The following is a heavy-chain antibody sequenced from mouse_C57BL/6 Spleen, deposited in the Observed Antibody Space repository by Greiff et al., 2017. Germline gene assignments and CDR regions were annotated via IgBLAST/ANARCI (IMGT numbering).Heavy chain of an antibody. D-gene: IGHD2-5*01. CDR3: ARYPPAGYSNYGYFDV. Sequence: EVQVVESGGGLVQPGGSLSLSCAASGFTFTDYYMSWVRQPPGKALEWLGFIRNKANGYTTEYSASVKGRFTISSDNSQSILYLQMNALRAEDSATYYCARYPPAGYSNYGYFDVWGTGTTVTVSS. CDR1: GFTFTDYY. CDR2: IRNKANGYTT. J-gene: IGHJ1*03. V-gene: IGHV7-3*01.